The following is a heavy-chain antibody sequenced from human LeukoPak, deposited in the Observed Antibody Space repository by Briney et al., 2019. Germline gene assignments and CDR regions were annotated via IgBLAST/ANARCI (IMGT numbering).Heavy chain of an antibody. CDR2: IYYSGST. J-gene: IGHJ4*02. CDR1: GGSISSYY. Sequence: SETLSLTCTVSGGSISSYYWSWIRQPPGKGLEWIGYIYYSGSTNYNPFLKSRVTISVDTSKNQFSLKLSSVTAADTAVYYCARGSTVTLFRYWGQGTLVTISS. V-gene: IGHV4-59*01. CDR3: ARGSTVTLFRY. D-gene: IGHD4-17*01.